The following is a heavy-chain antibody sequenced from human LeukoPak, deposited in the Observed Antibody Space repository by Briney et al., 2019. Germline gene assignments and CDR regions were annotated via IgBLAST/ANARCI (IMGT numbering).Heavy chain of an antibody. J-gene: IGHJ4*02. CDR1: GYTVTNYD. CDR3: ARGRGGTVVRGYLDY. V-gene: IGHV1-8*01. CDR2: MNSNSGNT. D-gene: IGHD3-10*01. Sequence: ASVKVSCKASGYTVTNYDIMWVRQATGQGPEWMGWMNSNSGNTGYAQKFQGRVTMTRDTSINTAYMELHSLTSEDTAVYYCARGRGGTVVRGYLDYWGQGTLVTVSS.